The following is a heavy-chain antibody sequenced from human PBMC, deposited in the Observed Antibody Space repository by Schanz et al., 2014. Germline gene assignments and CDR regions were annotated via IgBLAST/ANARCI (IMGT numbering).Heavy chain of an antibody. V-gene: IGHV1-69*08. CDR2: IIPIRGIA. D-gene: IGHD3-22*01. Sequence: QVQLVQSEAEVKKPGSSVKVSCKASGGTFSSYTISWVRQAPGQGLEWMGRIIPIRGIANYAQNFQGRVTITADKSTSTAYMELSSLRSEDTAMYYCARDYYDSSGYYYCDYWGQGTLVTVSS. CDR3: ARDYYDSSGYYYCDY. CDR1: GGTFSSYT. J-gene: IGHJ4*02.